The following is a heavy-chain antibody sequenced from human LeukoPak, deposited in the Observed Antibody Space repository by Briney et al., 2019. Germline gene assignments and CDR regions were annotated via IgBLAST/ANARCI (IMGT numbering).Heavy chain of an antibody. CDR2: ISSSGSTI. V-gene: IGHV3-48*03. D-gene: IGHD6-19*01. CDR1: GFTFSSYE. Sequence: TGGSLRLSCAASGFTFSSYEMNWVRQAPGKGLEWVSYISSSGSTIYYADSVKGRFTISRDNAKNSLYLQLNSLRAEDTAVYYCAKDNKADTGYSSGWYPPWFDPWGQGTLVTVSS. J-gene: IGHJ5*02. CDR3: AKDNKADTGYSSGWYPPWFDP.